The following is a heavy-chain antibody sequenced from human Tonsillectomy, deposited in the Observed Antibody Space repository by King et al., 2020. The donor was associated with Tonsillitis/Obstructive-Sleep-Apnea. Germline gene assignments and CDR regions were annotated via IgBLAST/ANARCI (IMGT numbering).Heavy chain of an antibody. CDR3: AREDRDTPMVPFDY. CDR2: IIPIFGTA. J-gene: IGHJ4*02. D-gene: IGHD5-18*01. CDR1: GGTFSSYA. Sequence: QLVQSGAEVKKPGSSVKVSCKASGGTFSSYAISWVRQAPGQGLEWMGGIIPIFGTANYAQKFQGRVTITADESASTAYMELSSLRSEDTAVFYCAREDRDTPMVPFDYWGQGTLVTVSS. V-gene: IGHV1-69*19.